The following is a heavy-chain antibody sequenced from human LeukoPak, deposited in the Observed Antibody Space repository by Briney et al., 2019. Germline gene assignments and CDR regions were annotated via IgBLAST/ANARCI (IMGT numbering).Heavy chain of an antibody. CDR3: ARVPRWLQFGDFDY. J-gene: IGHJ4*02. V-gene: IGHV1-2*02. CDR2: INPNSGGT. D-gene: IGHD5-24*01. Sequence: ASVKVSCKASGYTFTGYYMHWVRQAPGQGLEWMGWINPNSGGTNYAQKFQGRVTMTRDTSISTAYMELSRLRSDDTAVYYCARVPRWLQFGDFDYWGQGTLVTVSS. CDR1: GYTFTGYY.